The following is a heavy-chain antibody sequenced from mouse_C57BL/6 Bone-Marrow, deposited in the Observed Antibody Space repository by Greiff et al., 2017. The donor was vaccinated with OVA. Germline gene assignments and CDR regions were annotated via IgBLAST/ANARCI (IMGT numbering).Heavy chain of an antibody. CDR2: LWSGGST. CDR3: ARMIRDAMDY. D-gene: IGHD2-4*01. Sequence: QVQLKESGPGLVQPSQSLSITCTVSGFSLTSYGVHWVRQSPGKGLEWLGVLWSGGSTDYNAAFISRLSISKDNSKSQVFFKMNSLQADDTAIYYCARMIRDAMDYWGQGTSVTVSS. CDR1: GFSLTSYG. V-gene: IGHV2-2*01. J-gene: IGHJ4*01.